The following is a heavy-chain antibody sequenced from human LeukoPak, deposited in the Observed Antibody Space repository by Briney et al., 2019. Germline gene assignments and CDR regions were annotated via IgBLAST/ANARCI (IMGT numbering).Heavy chain of an antibody. V-gene: IGHV1-69*13. CDR2: IIPIFGTA. CDR1: GFTFTSYG. Sequence: SVKVSCKDSGFTFTSYGIRWVRQAPGQGLEWMGGIIPIFGTANYAQKFQGRVTITADESTSTAYMELSSLRSEDPAVYYCARDAPTTVTLDNWGQGTLVTVSS. CDR3: ARDAPTTVTLDN. J-gene: IGHJ4*02. D-gene: IGHD4-17*01.